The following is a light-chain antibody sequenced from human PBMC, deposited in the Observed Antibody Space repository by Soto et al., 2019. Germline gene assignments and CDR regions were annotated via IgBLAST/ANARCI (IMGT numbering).Light chain of an antibody. CDR1: SSDIGGYNS. J-gene: IGLJ1*01. CDR3: TSYTPIVTLGSG. Sequence: QSVLTQPASVSGSPGQSITISCTGTSSDIGGYNSVSWYQQHPGRAPRLIIYEVTNRPSGVSNRFSASKSGNTASLTISGLQAEDEADYYRTSYTPIVTLGSGFGTGTKVTVL. CDR2: EVT. V-gene: IGLV2-14*01.